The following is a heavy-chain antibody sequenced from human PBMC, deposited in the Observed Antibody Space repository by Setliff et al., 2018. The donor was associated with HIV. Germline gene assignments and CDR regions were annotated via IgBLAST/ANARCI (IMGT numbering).Heavy chain of an antibody. J-gene: IGHJ6*02. CDR3: ARDHCSSSGCYEYSYYGMDV. CDR2: INPSGGST. V-gene: IGHV1-46*01. Sequence: ASVKVSCKASGGTFSSYAISWVRQAPGQGLEWMGWINPSGGSTSYAQKFQGRVTMTRDTSTSTVYMELSSLRSDDTAVYYCARDHCSSSGCYEYSYYGMDVWGQGTTVTVSS. CDR1: GGTFSSYA. D-gene: IGHD2-2*01.